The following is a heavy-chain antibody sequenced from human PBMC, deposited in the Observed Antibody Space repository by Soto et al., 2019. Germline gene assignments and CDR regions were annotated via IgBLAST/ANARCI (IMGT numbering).Heavy chain of an antibody. CDR1: GFIISDYG. D-gene: IGHD1-1*01. CDR2: FSGGGGGT. J-gene: IGHJ5*02. V-gene: IGHV3-23*01. Sequence: GGSLRLSCAVSGFIISDYGVTWVRQAPGKGLEWVSGFSGGGGGTFYADSVKGRFTISRDDPKNTAYLQMNSLGAEDTAVYYCVRWNGFGDRWGQGTLVTVSS. CDR3: VRWNGFGDR.